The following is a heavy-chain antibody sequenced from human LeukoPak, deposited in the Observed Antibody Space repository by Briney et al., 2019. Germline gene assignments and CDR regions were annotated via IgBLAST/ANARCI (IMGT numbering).Heavy chain of an antibody. Sequence: GGSLRLSCAVSGFTFRLYAMTWVRQAPGKGLEWASTICGSGDYIYYADSVKGRFTISRDNSKNTLYVQLNSLRAEDTAVYYCAKSSGDYFYDSSGYYVDFDYWGQGTLVTVSS. D-gene: IGHD3-22*01. CDR3: AKSSGDYFYDSSGYYVDFDY. J-gene: IGHJ4*02. CDR1: GFTFRLYA. V-gene: IGHV3-23*01. CDR2: ICGSGDYI.